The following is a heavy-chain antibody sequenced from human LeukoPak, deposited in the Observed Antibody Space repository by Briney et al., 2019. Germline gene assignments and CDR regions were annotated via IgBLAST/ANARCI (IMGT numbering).Heavy chain of an antibody. D-gene: IGHD6-19*01. V-gene: IGHV3-30*18. Sequence: GGSLRLSCAASGFTFCSYGMHWVRQAPGKGLEWVAVISYDGSNKYYADSVKGRFTISRDNSKNTLYLQMNSLRAEDTAVYYCAKDGSGWYVVDYYYGMDVWGQGPTVTVSS. CDR2: ISYDGSNK. CDR1: GFTFCSYG. J-gene: IGHJ6*02. CDR3: AKDGSGWYVVDYYYGMDV.